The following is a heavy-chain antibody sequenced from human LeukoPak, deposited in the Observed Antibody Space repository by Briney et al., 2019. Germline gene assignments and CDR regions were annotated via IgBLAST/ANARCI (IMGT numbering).Heavy chain of an antibody. Sequence: SETLSLTCAVYGGSFSGYYWSWIRQPPGKGLEWIGEINHSGSTNYNPSLKSRVTISVDTSKNQFSLKLSSVTAADTAVYYCARKDNFLDYFDYWGQGTLVTVSS. CDR3: ARKDNFLDYFDY. CDR1: GGSFSGYY. CDR2: INHSGST. J-gene: IGHJ4*02. V-gene: IGHV4-34*01. D-gene: IGHD1-20*01.